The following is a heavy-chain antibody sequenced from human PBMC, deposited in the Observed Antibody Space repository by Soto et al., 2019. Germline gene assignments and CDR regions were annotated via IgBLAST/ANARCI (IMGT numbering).Heavy chain of an antibody. Sequence: RGSLLLSSASSVFTLRNYEMDWVRQAPGKGLELISKISGSNNNRYYADSGRGRFTISRDNSKNSLYLQMNSLRAEDTAIYYCASERLCGADCYFFDKWGQGTQVTVSS. CDR1: VFTLRNYE. J-gene: IGHJ4*02. V-gene: IGHV3-48*03. CDR2: ISGSNNNR. D-gene: IGHD2-21*02. CDR3: ASERLCGADCYFFDK.